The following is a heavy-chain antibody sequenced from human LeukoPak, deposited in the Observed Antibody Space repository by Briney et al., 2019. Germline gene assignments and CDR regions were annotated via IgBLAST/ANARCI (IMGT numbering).Heavy chain of an antibody. J-gene: IGHJ4*02. CDR2: ISSSSSTI. V-gene: IGHV3-48*01. CDR1: GFTFSSYS. D-gene: IGHD4-17*01. CDR3: ARDRDYAFDY. Sequence: GGSLRLSCAASGFTFSSYSMNWVRQAPGKGLEWVSYISSSSSTIYYADSVKGRFTISRDNAKNSLYLQMNSLRAEDTAVYYCARDRDYAFDYWGQGTLVTVSS.